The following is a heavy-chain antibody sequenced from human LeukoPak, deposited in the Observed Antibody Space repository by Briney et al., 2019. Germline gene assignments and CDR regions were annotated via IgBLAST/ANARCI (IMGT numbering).Heavy chain of an antibody. J-gene: IGHJ4*02. CDR1: GFTFSSYA. Sequence: GGSLRLSCAASGFTFSSYAMHWVRQAPGKGLEWVAVIPYVGYDNYYADSVKGRFTISRDNSKYTLYLQMNSLRAEDTAVYYCTRDHDIAAAGYYFDYWGQGTLVTVSS. CDR3: TRDHDIAAAGYYFDY. V-gene: IGHV3-30*04. D-gene: IGHD6-13*01. CDR2: IPYVGYDN.